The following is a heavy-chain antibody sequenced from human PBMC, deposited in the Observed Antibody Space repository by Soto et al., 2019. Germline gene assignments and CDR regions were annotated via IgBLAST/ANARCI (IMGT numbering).Heavy chain of an antibody. V-gene: IGHV4-34*01. CDR2: INHSGST. Sequence: SETLSLTCAVYVGSFSGYYWSWIRQPPGKGLEWIGEINHSGSTNYNPSLKSRVTISVDTSKNQFSLKLSSVTTADTAVYYCARGRGSSWSYYYYGMDVWGQGTTVTVSS. D-gene: IGHD6-13*01. CDR3: ARGRGSSWSYYYYGMDV. J-gene: IGHJ6*02. CDR1: VGSFSGYY.